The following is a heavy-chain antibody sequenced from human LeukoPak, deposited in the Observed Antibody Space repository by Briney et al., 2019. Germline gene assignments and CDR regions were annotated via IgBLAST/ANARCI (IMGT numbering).Heavy chain of an antibody. J-gene: IGHJ4*02. V-gene: IGHV1-46*01. CDR2: INPSGGST. CDR3: ARSIQLWLRFDY. CDR1: GGTFSSNT. Sequence: ASVKVSCKASGGTFSSNTISWVRQAPGQGLEWMGIINPSGGSTSYAQKFHGRVPMTRDMSTSTVYMELSSLRSEDTAVYYCARSIQLWLRFDYWGQGTLVTVSS. D-gene: IGHD5-18*01.